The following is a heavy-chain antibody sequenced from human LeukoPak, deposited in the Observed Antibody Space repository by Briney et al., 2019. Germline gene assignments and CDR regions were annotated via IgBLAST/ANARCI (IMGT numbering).Heavy chain of an antibody. V-gene: IGHV4-4*07. CDR2: IYSSGST. D-gene: IGHD3-10*01. CDR1: GGSISSFY. J-gene: IGHJ6*02. CDR3: ARGRSGPGADYYYGMDV. Sequence: SETQSLTCTVSGGSISSFYWTWIRQPAGKGLEWIGRIYSSGSTNYNPSLKSRLTMSVDTSKNQLSLKVSSVTAADTAVYYCARGRSGPGADYYYGMDVWGQGTTVTVSS.